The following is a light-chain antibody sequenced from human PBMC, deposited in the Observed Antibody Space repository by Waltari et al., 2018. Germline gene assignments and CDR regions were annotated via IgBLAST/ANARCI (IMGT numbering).Light chain of an antibody. CDR3: QQSYSTPYT. Sequence: DIQMTQSPSSLSASVGDRVTITCRASQGISSYLNWYQQKPGKAPKLLIYAASSLQSGVPSRFSGSGSGTDFTLTITSLQPEDFATYSCQQSYSTPYTIGQGTKLGI. CDR2: AAS. CDR1: QGISSY. J-gene: IGKJ2*01. V-gene: IGKV1-39*01.